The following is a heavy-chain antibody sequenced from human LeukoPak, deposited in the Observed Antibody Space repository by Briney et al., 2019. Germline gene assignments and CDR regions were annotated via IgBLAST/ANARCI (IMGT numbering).Heavy chain of an antibody. D-gene: IGHD3-10*01. V-gene: IGHV3-48*01. Sequence: GGSLRLSCAASGFTFSSYSMNWVRQAPGKGLEWISNISSRSSTIYYADSVKGRFTISRDNSKSTLYLQMNSLRAEDTAVYYCAKDRSYGSGSYHYWGQGTLVTVSS. CDR3: AKDRSYGSGSYHY. J-gene: IGHJ4*02. CDR1: GFTFSSYS. CDR2: ISSRSSTI.